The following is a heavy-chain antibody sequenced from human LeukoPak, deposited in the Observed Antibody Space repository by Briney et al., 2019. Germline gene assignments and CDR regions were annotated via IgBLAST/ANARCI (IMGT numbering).Heavy chain of an antibody. D-gene: IGHD3-22*01. CDR2: ISAYNGNT. Sequence: GASVKVSCKASGYTFTSYGISWVRQAPGQGLEWMGWISAYNGNTNYAQKLQGRVTMTTDTSTSTAYMELRSLRSDDTAVYYCARASSSRMIRGAFDIWGQGTMVTVSS. CDR3: ARASSSRMIRGAFDI. J-gene: IGHJ3*02. V-gene: IGHV1-18*01. CDR1: GYTFTSYG.